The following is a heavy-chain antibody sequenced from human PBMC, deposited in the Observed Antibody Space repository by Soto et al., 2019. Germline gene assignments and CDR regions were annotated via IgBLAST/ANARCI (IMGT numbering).Heavy chain of an antibody. V-gene: IGHV4-30-4*08. Sequence: WTWIRQPPGKGLEWIGHIYHTGATYYNPSLESRAIMSVDTSKNQFSLKLSSVTAADTAVFYCARGAVVNLVRGIMGGNWFDPWGQGTLVTVSS. CDR3: ARGAVVNLVRGIMGGNWFDP. CDR2: IYHTGAT. D-gene: IGHD3-10*01. J-gene: IGHJ5*02.